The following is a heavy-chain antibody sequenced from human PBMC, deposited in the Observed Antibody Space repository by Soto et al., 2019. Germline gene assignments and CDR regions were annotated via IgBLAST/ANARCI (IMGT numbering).Heavy chain of an antibody. CDR1: GFTFSSSA. CDR2: ISYDGSNK. D-gene: IGHD6-19*01. CDR3: ARGIAVALSHYYYGMDV. V-gene: IGHV3-30-3*01. J-gene: IGHJ6*02. Sequence: RLSCAACGFTFSSSAMHWVRQEPGKGLEWVAVISYDGSNKYYADSVKGRLTISRDNSKNTLYLQMNSLRAEDTAVYYCARGIAVALSHYYYGMDVWGQGTTLTVSS.